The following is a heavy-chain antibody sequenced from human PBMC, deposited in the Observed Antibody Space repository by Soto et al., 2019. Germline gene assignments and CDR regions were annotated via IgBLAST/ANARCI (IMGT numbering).Heavy chain of an antibody. D-gene: IGHD3-22*01. V-gene: IGHV3-21*01. J-gene: IGHJ4*02. CDR2: ISSSSSYI. CDR1: GVTCRIYS. CDR3: ASGAYYYDSSGYYSY. Sequence: ELQLVESGGGLVKPGGSLRLSCAASGVTCRIYSMNWVRQAPGKGLAWVSSISSSSSYIYYVYSVKGRFTISRDKAKHSLSMQMYRLRAEDTAVYYCASGAYYYDSSGYYSYWCQGNLVSVSS.